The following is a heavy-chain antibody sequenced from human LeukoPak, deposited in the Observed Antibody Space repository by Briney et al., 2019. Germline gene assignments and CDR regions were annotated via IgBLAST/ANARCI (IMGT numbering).Heavy chain of an antibody. CDR3: ARSTLRLHSSGWPYFDY. V-gene: IGHV3-30*03. Sequence: GGSLRLSCAASGFTFSSYGMHWVRQAPGKGLEWVAVISYDGSNKYYADSVKGRFTISRDNSKNTLYLQMNSLRAEDTAVYYCARSTLRLHSSGWPYFDYWGQGTLVTVSS. CDR2: ISYDGSNK. D-gene: IGHD6-19*01. CDR1: GFTFSSYG. J-gene: IGHJ4*02.